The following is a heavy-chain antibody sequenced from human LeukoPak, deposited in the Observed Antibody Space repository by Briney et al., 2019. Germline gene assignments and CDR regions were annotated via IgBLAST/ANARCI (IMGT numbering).Heavy chain of an antibody. CDR3: ARAPAAISGAS. V-gene: IGHV3-74*01. J-gene: IGHJ5*02. Sequence: GGSLRLSCAASGFTFSSYWMHWVRQAPGKGLVWVSRINTDGSSTSYADSVKGRFTISRDNAKNTLYLQMNSLRAEDTAVYYCARAPAAISGASWGQGTLVTVSS. CDR2: INTDGSST. CDR1: GFTFSSYW. D-gene: IGHD2-2*01.